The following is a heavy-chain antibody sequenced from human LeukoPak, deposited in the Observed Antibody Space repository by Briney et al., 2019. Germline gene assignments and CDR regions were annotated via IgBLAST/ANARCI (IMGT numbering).Heavy chain of an antibody. D-gene: IGHD4-23*01. Sequence: SGTLSLTCAVSGDSVSSSNWWTWVRQPPGKGLEWIGEIYRGGSTNYNPSLKSRATISVDKSKNQFSLKLSSVTAADTAVYYCARNGGNSDLDYWGQGTLVTVSS. CDR2: IYRGGST. CDR3: ARNGGNSDLDY. J-gene: IGHJ4*02. V-gene: IGHV4-4*02. CDR1: GDSVSSSNW.